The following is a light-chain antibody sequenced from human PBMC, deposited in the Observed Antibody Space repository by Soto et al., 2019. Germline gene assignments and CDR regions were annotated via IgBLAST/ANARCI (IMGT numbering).Light chain of an antibody. V-gene: IGKV1-9*01. CDR1: QGITSY. J-gene: IGKJ2*01. CDR3: QQSYSTPYT. CDR2: GAS. Sequence: DIQLTQSPSFLSASVGDRVTITCRASQGITSYLAWYQQQPGKAPNLLIYGASTLQSGVPSRFSGSGSGTEFTLTISSLQPEDFATYYCQQSYSTPYTFGQGTKLEIK.